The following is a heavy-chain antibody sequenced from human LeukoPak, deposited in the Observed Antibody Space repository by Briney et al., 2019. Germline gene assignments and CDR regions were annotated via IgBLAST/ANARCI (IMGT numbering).Heavy chain of an antibody. Sequence: SETLSLTCTVSGGSISSGDYYWGWIRQPPGKGLEWIGYIYYSGSTYYNPSLKSRVTISVDTSKNQFSLKLSSVTAADTAVYYCASWYYYDSSGYYCWGQGTLVTVSS. J-gene: IGHJ4*02. CDR2: IYYSGST. CDR1: GGSISSGDYY. V-gene: IGHV4-30-4*01. CDR3: ASWYYYDSSGYYC. D-gene: IGHD3-22*01.